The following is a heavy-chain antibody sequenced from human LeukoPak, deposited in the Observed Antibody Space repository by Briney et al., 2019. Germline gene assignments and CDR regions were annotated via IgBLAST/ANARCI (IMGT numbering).Heavy chain of an antibody. D-gene: IGHD3-22*01. J-gene: IGHJ4*02. CDR2: INTNTGNP. Sequence: ASVKVSCKASGYTFTSYAMNWVRQAPGQGLEWMGWINTNTGNPTYAQGFTGRFVFSLDTSVSTAYLQISSLKAEDTAVYYCARSLYYYDSSVDTFRDYWGQGPLVTVSS. CDR3: ARSLYYYDSSVDTFRDY. CDR1: GYTFTSYA. V-gene: IGHV7-4-1*02.